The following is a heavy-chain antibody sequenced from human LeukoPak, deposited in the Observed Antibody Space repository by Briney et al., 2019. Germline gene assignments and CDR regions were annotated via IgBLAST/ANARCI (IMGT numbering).Heavy chain of an antibody. Sequence: SQTLSLTCTVSGGSISSGSYYWSWIRQPAGKGLEWIGRIYTSGSTNYNPSLKSRVTISVDTSKNQFSLKLSSVTAADTAVYYCARVKGTRAAQPFDYWGQGTLATVSS. CDR2: IYTSGST. CDR3: ARVKGTRAAQPFDY. D-gene: IGHD6-6*01. CDR1: GGSISSGSYY. V-gene: IGHV4-61*02. J-gene: IGHJ4*02.